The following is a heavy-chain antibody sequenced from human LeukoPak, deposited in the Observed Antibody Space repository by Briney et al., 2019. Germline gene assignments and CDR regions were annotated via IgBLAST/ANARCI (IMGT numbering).Heavy chain of an antibody. CDR3: AREKRVSGSYLGYYYYMDV. V-gene: IGHV4-4*07. J-gene: IGHJ6*03. CDR2: IYTSGST. Sequence: SETLSLTCTVSGGSISSYYWSWIRQPAGKGLEWIGRIYTSGSTNYNPSLKSRVTMSVDTSKNQFSLKLSSVTAADTAVYYCAREKRVSGSYLGYYYYMDVWGKGTTVTVSS. CDR1: GGSISSYY. D-gene: IGHD1-26*01.